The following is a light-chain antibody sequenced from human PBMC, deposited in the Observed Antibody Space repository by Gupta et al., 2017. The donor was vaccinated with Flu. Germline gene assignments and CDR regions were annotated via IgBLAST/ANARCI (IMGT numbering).Light chain of an antibody. V-gene: IGKV3-20*01. Sequence: QSVSRSYFSWYQLSPGQAPMFLIHRASTRPTCIPDRFSGTGSGPDFSFTMSRLQPEDFAHYYCQQSGSCPWSFGYGAKGE. CDR3: QQSGSCPWS. CDR1: QSVSRSY. CDR2: RAS. J-gene: IGKJ1*01.